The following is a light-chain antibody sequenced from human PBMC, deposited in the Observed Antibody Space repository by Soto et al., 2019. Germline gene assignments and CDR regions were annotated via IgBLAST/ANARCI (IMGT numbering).Light chain of an antibody. CDR1: TSNIGSKT. CDR2: STN. CDR3: ATWDDSLNGLYV. Sequence: QLVLTQPPSASGTPGQSVTISCSGSTSNIGSKTVSWYQQVPGAAPKLLIYSTNQWPSGVPDRFSGSKSGTSASLTISGLQSEDAADYYCATWDDSLNGLYVFGPGTKLTVL. J-gene: IGLJ1*01. V-gene: IGLV1-44*01.